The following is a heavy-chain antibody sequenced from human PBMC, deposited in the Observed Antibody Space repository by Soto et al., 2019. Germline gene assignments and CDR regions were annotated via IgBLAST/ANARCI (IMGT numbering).Heavy chain of an antibody. V-gene: IGHV4-30-2*01. Sequence: PSVTQCLRMGVAGGKSRGGGDCWNWIRQPPGKGLEWIGYIYYGGSTYYNPSLQSRVTMSVDRSRNQFSLKLNSVTAADTAVYYCARVRREYDNSGPVDYWGQGTLVTVPS. CDR3: ARVRREYDNSGPVDY. J-gene: IGHJ4*02. CDR2: IYYGGST. D-gene: IGHD3-22*01. CDR1: GGKSRGGGDC.